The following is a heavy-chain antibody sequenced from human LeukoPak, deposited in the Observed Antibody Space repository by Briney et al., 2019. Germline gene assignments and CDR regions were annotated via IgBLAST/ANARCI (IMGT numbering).Heavy chain of an antibody. CDR2: IKQDGSEK. V-gene: IGHV3-7*01. D-gene: IGHD2-8*02. CDR1: GFTFSSYW. J-gene: IGHJ4*02. Sequence: PGGSPRLSCAASGFTFSSYWMSWVRQAPGKGLEWVANIKQDGSEKYYVDSVKGRFTISRDNAKNSLYLQMNSLRAEDTAVYYCARDPFHCPGGRPCDSWGQEPLVPVSS. CDR3: ARDPFHCPGGRPCDS.